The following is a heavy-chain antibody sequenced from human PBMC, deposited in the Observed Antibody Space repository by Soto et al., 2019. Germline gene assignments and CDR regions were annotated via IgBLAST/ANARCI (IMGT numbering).Heavy chain of an antibody. V-gene: IGHV3-48*02. J-gene: IGHJ6*02. Sequence: PGGSLRLSCAASGFTFSSYSMNWVRQAPGKGLEWVSYISSSSSTIYYADSVKGRFTISRDNAKNSLYLQMNSLRDEDTAVYYCARDRTGHYDFWSGYYRSFFNYYGMDVWGQGTTVTVSS. CDR3: ARDRTGHYDFWSGYYRSFFNYYGMDV. CDR1: GFTFSSYS. D-gene: IGHD3-3*01. CDR2: ISSSSSTI.